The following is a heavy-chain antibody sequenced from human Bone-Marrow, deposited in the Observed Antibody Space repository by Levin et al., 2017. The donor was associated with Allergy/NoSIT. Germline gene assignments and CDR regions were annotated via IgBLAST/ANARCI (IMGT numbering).Heavy chain of an antibody. CDR1: GFTLSNYA. V-gene: IGHV3-23*01. Sequence: PGGSLRLSCAASGFTLSNYAMRWVRQAPGKGLEWVSAISENGDRTYYADPVKGRFTISRDNSKKMIYLQMSSLRVEDTAVYCCAKSPGALLNYFDFWGQGTLVTVSS. CDR2: ISENGDRT. CDR3: AKSPGALLNYFDF. D-gene: IGHD2-8*02. J-gene: IGHJ4*02.